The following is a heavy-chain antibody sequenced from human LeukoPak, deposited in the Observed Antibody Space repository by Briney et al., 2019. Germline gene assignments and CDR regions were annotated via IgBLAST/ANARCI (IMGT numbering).Heavy chain of an antibody. CDR2: ISSSSSYI. Sequence: PGGSLRLSCAASGSTFSTDAMHWVRQAPGKGLEWVSSISSSSSYIYYADSVKGRFTISRDNAKNSLYLQMNSLRAEDTAVYYCARDVEMATIFSAFDIWGQGTMVTVSS. V-gene: IGHV3-21*01. CDR1: GSTFSTDA. CDR3: ARDVEMATIFSAFDI. D-gene: IGHD5-24*01. J-gene: IGHJ3*02.